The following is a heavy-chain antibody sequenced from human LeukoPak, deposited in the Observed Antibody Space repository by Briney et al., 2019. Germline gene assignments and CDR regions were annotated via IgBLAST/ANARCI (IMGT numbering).Heavy chain of an antibody. CDR1: GFTLSGYA. CDR2: ISGSGGST. V-gene: IGHV3-23*01. Sequence: GGSLRLSCAASGFTLSGYAMSWVRQAPGKGLEWVSAISGSGGSTYYADSVKGRFTISRDNSKNTLYLQMNSLRAEDTAVYYCAKEVGYGYGGYYYFDYWGQGTLVTVSS. J-gene: IGHJ4*02. CDR3: AKEVGYGYGGYYYFDY. D-gene: IGHD4-23*01.